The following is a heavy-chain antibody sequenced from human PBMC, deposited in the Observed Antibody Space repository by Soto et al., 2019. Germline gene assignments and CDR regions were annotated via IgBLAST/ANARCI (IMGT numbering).Heavy chain of an antibody. CDR3: ARGPYGSGSYYRSGWFDP. CDR1: GGSFSGYY. J-gene: IGHJ5*02. Sequence: QVQLQQWGAGLLKPSETLSLTCAVYGGSFSGYYWSWVRQPPGKGLEWIGEINHSGSTNYNPSLKSRGTISVDTSKNQFSLKLSSVTAADTAVYYCARGPYGSGSYYRSGWFDPWGQGTLVTVSS. CDR2: INHSGST. V-gene: IGHV4-34*01. D-gene: IGHD3-10*01.